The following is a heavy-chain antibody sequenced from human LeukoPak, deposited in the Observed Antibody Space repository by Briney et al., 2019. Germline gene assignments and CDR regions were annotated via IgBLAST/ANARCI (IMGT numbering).Heavy chain of an antibody. J-gene: IGHJ6*02. CDR3: ARDSGRDPYGPSNYYYYGMDV. CDR2: ISAYNGNT. V-gene: IGHV1-18*01. D-gene: IGHD3-10*01. Sequence: GASVKVSCKASGGTFSSYAISWVRQAPGQGLEWMGWISAYNGNTNYAQKLQGRVTMTTDTSTSTAYMELRSLRSDDTAVYYCARDSGRDPYGPSNYYYYGMDVWGQGTTVTVSS. CDR1: GGTFSSYA.